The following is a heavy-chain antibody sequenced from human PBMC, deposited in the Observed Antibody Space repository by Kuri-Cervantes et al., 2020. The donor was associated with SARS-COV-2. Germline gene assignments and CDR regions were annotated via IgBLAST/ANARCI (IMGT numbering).Heavy chain of an antibody. V-gene: IGHV4-38-2*01. J-gene: IGHJ4*02. CDR3: ARADFWSGYVYYFDY. D-gene: IGHD3-3*01. CDR1: GYSISSGYY. CDR2: IYTSGST. Sequence: GSLRLSCAVSGYSISSGYYWGWIRQPPGKGLEWIGRIYTSGSTNYNPSLKSRVTMSVDTSKNQFSLKLSSVTAADTAVYYCARADFWSGYVYYFDYWGQGTLVTVSS.